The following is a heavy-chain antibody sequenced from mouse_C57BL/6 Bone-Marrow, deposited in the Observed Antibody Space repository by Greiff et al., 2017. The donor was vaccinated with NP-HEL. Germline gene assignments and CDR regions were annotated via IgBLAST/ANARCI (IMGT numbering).Heavy chain of an antibody. D-gene: IGHD2-3*01. CDR1: GYNFTSYW. V-gene: IGHV1-64*01. CDR3: ARLYDCYYLYYYAMDY. J-gene: IGHJ4*01. Sequence: QVQLQQPGAELVKPGASVKLSCKASGYNFTSYWMQRVKQRPGQGLEWVGMIYPYSCSTNYNEKFKSKATLTGDKSSSTAYMTLRRLTSEDSAVYYCARLYDCYYLYYYAMDYWGQGTSVTVSS. CDR2: IYPYSCST.